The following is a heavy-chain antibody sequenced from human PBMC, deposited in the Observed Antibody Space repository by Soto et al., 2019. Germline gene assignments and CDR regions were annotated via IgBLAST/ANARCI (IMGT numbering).Heavy chain of an antibody. V-gene: IGHV4-34*01. CDR1: GGSFSGYY. D-gene: IGHD6-19*01. CDR2: IDHSGST. J-gene: IGHJ4*02. Sequence: SETLSLTCAVYGGSFSGYYWSWIRQPPGKGLEWIGEIDHSGSTNYNPSLKSRLTISVDTSENQFSLKLSSATAADTAVYYCARIGSGWYRIFDYWGQGTLVTVSS. CDR3: ARIGSGWYRIFDY.